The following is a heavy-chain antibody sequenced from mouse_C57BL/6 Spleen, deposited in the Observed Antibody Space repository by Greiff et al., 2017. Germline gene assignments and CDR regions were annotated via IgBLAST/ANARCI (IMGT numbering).Heavy chain of an antibody. V-gene: IGHV1-69*01. CDR3: ARRDYDYFDY. Sequence: VQLQQPGAELVMPGASVKLSCKASGYTFTSYWMHWVKQRPGQGLEWIGEIDPSDSYTNYNQKFKGKSTLTVDKSSSTAYMQLSSLTSEDSAVYYWARRDYDYFDYWGQGATLTVSS. CDR2: IDPSDSYT. CDR1: GYTFTSYW. J-gene: IGHJ2*01. D-gene: IGHD2-4*01.